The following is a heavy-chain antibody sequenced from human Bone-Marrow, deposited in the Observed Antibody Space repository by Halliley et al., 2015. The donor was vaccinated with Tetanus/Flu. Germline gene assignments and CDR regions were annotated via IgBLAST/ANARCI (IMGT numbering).Heavy chain of an antibody. Sequence: IYTDGSAYYADPGKGRFPISRHNSENTLSLEMNSLRPDDTAVYYCARGGGEGRGFHYRWFDPWGQGTLVTVSS. J-gene: IGHJ5*02. CDR3: ARGGGEGRGFHYRWFDP. V-gene: IGHV3-53*04. CDR2: IYTDGSA. D-gene: IGHD3-22*01.